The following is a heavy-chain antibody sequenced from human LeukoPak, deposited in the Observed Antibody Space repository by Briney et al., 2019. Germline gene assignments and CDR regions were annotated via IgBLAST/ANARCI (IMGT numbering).Heavy chain of an antibody. D-gene: IGHD6-13*01. CDR3: AKGIAAAGPSDY. J-gene: IGHJ4*02. Sequence: GGSLRLSCAASGFTFSSYGMHWVRQAPGKGLEWVSGISWNSGSIGYADSVKGRFTISRDNAKNSLYLQMNSLRAEDTALYYCAKGIAAAGPSDYWGQGTLVTVSS. CDR1: GFTFSSYG. CDR2: ISWNSGSI. V-gene: IGHV3-9*01.